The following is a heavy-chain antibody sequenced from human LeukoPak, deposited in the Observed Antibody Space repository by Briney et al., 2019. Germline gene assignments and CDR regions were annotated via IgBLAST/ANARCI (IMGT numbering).Heavy chain of an antibody. CDR3: ARRYCSSTSCYFQSDAFDI. CDR1: GGSISSGDYY. CDR2: INHSGST. J-gene: IGHJ3*02. Sequence: SETLSLTCTVSGGSISSGDYYWSWIRQPPGKGLEWIGEINHSGSTNYNPSLKSRVTISVDTSKNQFSLKLSSVTAADTAVYYCARRYCSSTSCYFQSDAFDIWGQGTMVTVSS. D-gene: IGHD2-2*01. V-gene: IGHV4-39*07.